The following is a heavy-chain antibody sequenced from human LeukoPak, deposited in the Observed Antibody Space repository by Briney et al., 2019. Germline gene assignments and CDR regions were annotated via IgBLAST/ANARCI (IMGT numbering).Heavy chain of an antibody. J-gene: IGHJ4*02. D-gene: IGHD1-1*01. CDR1: GGSMSSPYSY. V-gene: IGHV4-39*07. CDR3: AVETTPFDY. CDR2: VYYGGTT. Sequence: PSETLSLTCSVSGGSMSSPYSYWDWIRQPPGKGLEWIGTVYYGGTTYSNPSVKSRLTISLDSSKNQFSLKLNSVTAADTAVYYCAVETTPFDYWGQGILVTVSS.